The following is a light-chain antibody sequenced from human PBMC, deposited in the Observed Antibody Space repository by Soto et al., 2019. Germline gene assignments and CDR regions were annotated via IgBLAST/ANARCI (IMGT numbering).Light chain of an antibody. CDR3: CSYTGGYTWV. V-gene: IGLV2-11*01. CDR2: DVN. CDR1: STDVDIYNY. J-gene: IGLJ3*02. Sequence: QSALTQPRSVSGSPGQSVTISCTGTSTDVDIYNYVSWYQEHPGKAPKVILYDVNKRPSGVPDRFSGSKSGNTASLTISGLQAEDEADYYCCSYTGGYTWVFGGGPKLTVL.